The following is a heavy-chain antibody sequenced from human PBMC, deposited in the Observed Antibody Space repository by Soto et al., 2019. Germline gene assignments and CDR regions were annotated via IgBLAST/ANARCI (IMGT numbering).Heavy chain of an antibody. D-gene: IGHD3-22*01. V-gene: IGHV4-59*01. J-gene: IGHJ4*02. Sequence: SESLFLTCTVSGDSISTFYWGWMRQSPGKELEWIGYVYYTGSTNYNPSLKSRVTISVDRSKNKFSLKLTSANAADTAVYDCARGRTARNYVDDSSDYVYFFDYWGQGTVVTVSS. CDR3: ARGRTARNYVDDSSDYVYFFDY. CDR2: VYYTGST. CDR1: GDSISTFY.